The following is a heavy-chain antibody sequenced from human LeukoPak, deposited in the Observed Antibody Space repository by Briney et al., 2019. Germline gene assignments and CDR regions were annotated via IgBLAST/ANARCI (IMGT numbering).Heavy chain of an antibody. J-gene: IGHJ5*02. CDR2: INPNSGGT. D-gene: IGHD3-10*01. V-gene: IGHV1-2*02. CDR3: ARGLRRITMVRGVSRINWFDP. Sequence: ASVKVSCKASGYTFTGYYMHWVRQAPGQGLEWMGWINPNSGGTNYAQKFQGRVTMTRDTSISTAYMELSRLRSDDTAVYYCARGLRRITMVRGVSRINWFDPWGQGTLVTVSS. CDR1: GYTFTGYY.